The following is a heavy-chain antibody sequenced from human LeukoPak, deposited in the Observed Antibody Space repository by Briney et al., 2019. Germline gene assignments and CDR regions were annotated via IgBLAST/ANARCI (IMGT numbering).Heavy chain of an antibody. CDR2: IKQDGSEK. V-gene: IGHV3-7*01. CDR3: ARDGMVRGVIDFYYFDY. CDR1: GFSISMYD. Sequence: SGGSLRLSCAASGFSISMYDMYWVRQAPGKGLEWVANIKQDGSEKYYVDSVKGRFTISRDNAKNSLYLQMNSLRAEDTAVYYCARDGMVRGVIDFYYFDYWGQGTLVTVSS. D-gene: IGHD3-10*01. J-gene: IGHJ4*02.